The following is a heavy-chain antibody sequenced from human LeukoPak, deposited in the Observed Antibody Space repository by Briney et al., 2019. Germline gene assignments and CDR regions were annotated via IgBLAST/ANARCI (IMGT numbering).Heavy chain of an antibody. D-gene: IGHD6-19*01. Sequence: PGGSLRLSCAASGFMFSSYWMSWVRQAPRKGLEWVANIKHDGFETYYADSVKGRFTISRDNAMQSLYLQMNSLRAEDTAVYYCARDPGTGWVPADHFDNWGHGTLVTVSS. J-gene: IGHJ4*01. CDR3: ARDPGTGWVPADHFDN. CDR1: GFMFSSYW. CDR2: IKHDGFET. V-gene: IGHV3-7*01.